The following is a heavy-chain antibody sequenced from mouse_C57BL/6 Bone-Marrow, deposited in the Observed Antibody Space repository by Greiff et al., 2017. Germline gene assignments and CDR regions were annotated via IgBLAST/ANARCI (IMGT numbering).Heavy chain of an antibody. CDR2: ISSGSSTI. CDR1: GFTFSDYG. CDR3: ARRLVFDC. V-gene: IGHV5-17*01. J-gene: IGHJ2*01. Sequence: EVQLVESGGGLVKPGGSLKLSCAASGFTFSDYGMHWVRQAPEKGLEWVAYISSGSSTIYYAHTVKGRFTISRDNAKTTLFLQMPSLGSEDTTRYYYARRLVFDCWGKGTTLTVSS. D-gene: IGHD2-2*01.